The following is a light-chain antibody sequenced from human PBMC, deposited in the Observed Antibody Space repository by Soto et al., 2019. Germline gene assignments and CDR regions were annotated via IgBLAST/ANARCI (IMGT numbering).Light chain of an antibody. Sequence: QAVVTQPPSVSGAPGQGVTISCTGSSSNIGAGYDVHWYQQLPGTAPKLLIYGSSNRPSGVPDRFSGSKSGTSASLAITGLQAEDEADYYCQSYDSSLGGSYVFGTGTKVTVL. J-gene: IGLJ1*01. CDR1: SSNIGAGYD. CDR2: GSS. CDR3: QSYDSSLGGSYV. V-gene: IGLV1-40*01.